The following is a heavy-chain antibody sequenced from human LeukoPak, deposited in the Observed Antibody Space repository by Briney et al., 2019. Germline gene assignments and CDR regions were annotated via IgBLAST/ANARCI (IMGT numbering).Heavy chain of an antibody. D-gene: IGHD6-13*01. CDR3: ARLVRNWFDL. V-gene: IGHV4-59*08. J-gene: IGHJ5*02. Sequence: PSETLSLTCTVSGGSISSYYWSWIRQPPGKGLEWIGYIYYSGSTNYNPSLKSRVTISVDTSKNQFSLKLSSVTAADTAVYYCARLVRNWFDLWGQGTLVTVSS. CDR2: IYYSGST. CDR1: GGSISSYY.